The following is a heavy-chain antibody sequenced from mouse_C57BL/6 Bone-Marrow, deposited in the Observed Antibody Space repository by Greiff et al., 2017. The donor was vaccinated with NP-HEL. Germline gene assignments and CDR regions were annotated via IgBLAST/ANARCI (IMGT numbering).Heavy chain of an antibody. V-gene: IGHV1-55*01. D-gene: IGHD1-1*01. CDR3: AYYYGSRYYFDY. CDR1: GYTFTSYW. CDR2: IYPGSGST. Sequence: QVQLQQPGAELVKPGASVKVSCKASGYTFTSYWMHWVKQRPGQGLEWIGDIYPGSGSTNYNEKFKSKATLTVDTSSSTAYMQLSSLTSEDSAVYYCAYYYGSRYYFDYWGQGTTLTVSS. J-gene: IGHJ2*01.